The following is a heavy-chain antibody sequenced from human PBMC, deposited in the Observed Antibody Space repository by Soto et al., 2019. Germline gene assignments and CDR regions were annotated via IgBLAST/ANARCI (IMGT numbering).Heavy chain of an antibody. CDR2: MSHSGGT. J-gene: IGHJ3*02. CDR1: GGFVSSGSYY. Sequence: QVQLQQWGAGLLKPSETLSLTCAVYGGFVSSGSYYWSWIRQPPGKGLEWIGEMSHSGGTHFNPSLKSRITISVYTSKNQSSLKMSSVTAADTALYYCARVERGTATTVVDAFDIWGPGTMVTVSS. D-gene: IGHD1-1*01. V-gene: IGHV4-34*01. CDR3: ARVERGTATTVVDAFDI.